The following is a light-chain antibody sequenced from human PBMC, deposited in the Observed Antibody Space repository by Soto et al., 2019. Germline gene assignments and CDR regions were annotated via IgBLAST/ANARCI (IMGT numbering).Light chain of an antibody. CDR2: AAS. Sequence: DIQMTQSPSSLSASVGDRVTITCRASQSISSYLNWYQQKPGKAPTLLIYAASRFHSGVPSRFSGSGSGRDFTLTISSLQPEDFATYFCQQSYSNPQTFGQGT. CDR1: QSISSY. J-gene: IGKJ1*01. V-gene: IGKV1-39*01. CDR3: QQSYSNPQT.